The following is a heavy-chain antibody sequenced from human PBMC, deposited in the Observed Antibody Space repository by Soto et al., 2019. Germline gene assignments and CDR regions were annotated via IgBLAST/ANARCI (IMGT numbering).Heavy chain of an antibody. J-gene: IGHJ4*02. V-gene: IGHV4-39*01. CDR1: GGSISSGSYY. D-gene: IGHD5-12*01. Sequence: PSETLSLTCTVSGGSISSGSYYWGWIRQPPGKGLEWIGSIYYSGSTYYNPSLKSRVTISVDTSKNQFSLKLSSVTAADTAVYYCARSGYDVVYWGQGTLVTVSS. CDR2: IYYSGST. CDR3: ARSGYDVVY.